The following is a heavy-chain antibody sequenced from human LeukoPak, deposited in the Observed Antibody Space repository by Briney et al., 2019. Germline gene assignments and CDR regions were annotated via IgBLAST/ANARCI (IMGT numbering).Heavy chain of an antibody. V-gene: IGHV3-23*01. CDR3: ARLPDPYYYYYMDV. J-gene: IGHJ6*03. CDR1: GFTFRSYD. CDR2: ISGSGSTT. Sequence: PGGSLGLSCAVSGFTFRSYDMSWVRQAPGKGLECVSGISGSGSTTYYADSVKGRFTISGDNAKHSLYLQMNSLRVEDTAVYYCARLPDPYYYYYMDVWGKGTTVTVSS.